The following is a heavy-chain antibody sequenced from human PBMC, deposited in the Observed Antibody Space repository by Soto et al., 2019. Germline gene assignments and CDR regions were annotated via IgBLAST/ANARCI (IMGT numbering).Heavy chain of an antibody. V-gene: IGHV3-23*01. CDR3: AKYRSTSSGAEGFDF. D-gene: IGHD6-6*01. CDR2: ISGSGDVT. CDR1: GFTFNSYA. J-gene: IGHJ4*02. Sequence: EVQLLESGGGLVQPGGSLRLSCAASGFTFNSYAMTWVRQAPGKGLEWVSSISGSGDVTFYAASVEGRFTISRDNSKITFFLTLNSLRAEDTGVYYCAKYRSTSSGAEGFDFWGQGALVTVSS.